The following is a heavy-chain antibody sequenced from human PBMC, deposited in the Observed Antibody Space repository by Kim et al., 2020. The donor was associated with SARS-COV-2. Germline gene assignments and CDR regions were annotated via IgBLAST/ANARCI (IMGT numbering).Heavy chain of an antibody. CDR3: AKGAGGH. V-gene: IGHV3-21*01. CDR1: GFTFSSYS. Sequence: GGSLRLSCAASGFTFSSYSMNWVRQAPGKGLEWVSSVSSTGNYRYYADSVKGRFTISRDNAQNSLFLQINSLRAEDTAVYYCAKGAGGHWGQGTLVTVSS. CDR2: VSSTGNYR. J-gene: IGHJ4*02. D-gene: IGHD6-13*01.